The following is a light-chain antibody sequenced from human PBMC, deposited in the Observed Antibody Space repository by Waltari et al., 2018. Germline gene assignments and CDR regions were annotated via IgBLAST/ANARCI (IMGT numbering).Light chain of an antibody. Sequence: QSVLTQPPSASGTPGQRVTISCSGTSPNIGSNYVFWFHQLPGTAPKVLIYKDNQRPSGVPDRFSGSKSGTSASLAISGLRSEDEADYYCATWDDSLSGYVFGSGTKVAVL. J-gene: IGLJ1*01. CDR1: SPNIGSNY. CDR3: ATWDDSLSGYV. CDR2: KDN. V-gene: IGLV1-47*01.